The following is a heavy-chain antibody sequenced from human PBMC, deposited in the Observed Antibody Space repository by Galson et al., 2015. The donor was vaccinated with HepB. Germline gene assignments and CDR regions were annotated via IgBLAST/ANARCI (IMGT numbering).Heavy chain of an antibody. CDR2: IWYDGSNK. CDR3: ARVYGPYYYGSGSYGLDAFDI. Sequence: SLRLSCAASGFTFSSYAMHWVRQAPGKGLEWVAVIWYDGSNKYYADSVKGRFTISRDNSRNTLYLQMNSLRAEDTAVYYCARVYGPYYYGSGSYGLDAFDIWGQGTMVTVSS. J-gene: IGHJ3*02. V-gene: IGHV3-33*08. D-gene: IGHD3-10*01. CDR1: GFTFSSYA.